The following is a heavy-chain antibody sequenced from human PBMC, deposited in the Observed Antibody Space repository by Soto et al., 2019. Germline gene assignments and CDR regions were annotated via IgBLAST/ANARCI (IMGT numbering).Heavy chain of an antibody. CDR2: ISCSCGST. CDR1: GVSVTSSA. D-gene: IGHD4-17*01. CDR3: AKERPTTVAP. J-gene: IGHJ3*01. V-gene: IGHV3-23*01. Sequence: PWGCLRLSCAASGVSVTSSAMSVVRQAPGKGLEWVSAISCSCGSTYYADCLQGRFTISRDNCKNTLDLQNKSLKAADAAVYYCAKERPTTVAPWGQATMVTVSS.